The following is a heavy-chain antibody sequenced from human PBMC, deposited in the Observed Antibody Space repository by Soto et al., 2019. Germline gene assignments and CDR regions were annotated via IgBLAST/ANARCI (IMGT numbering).Heavy chain of an antibody. J-gene: IGHJ6*02. Sequence: GGSLRLSCAASGFTFSSYAMSWVRQAPGKGLEWVSAISGSGGSTYYADSVKGRFTISRDNSKNTLYLQMNSLRAEDTAVYYCAKSDYDILTGYRIYYGMDVWGQGTTVTVSS. D-gene: IGHD3-9*01. CDR1: GFTFSSYA. V-gene: IGHV3-23*01. CDR2: ISGSGGST. CDR3: AKSDYDILTGYRIYYGMDV.